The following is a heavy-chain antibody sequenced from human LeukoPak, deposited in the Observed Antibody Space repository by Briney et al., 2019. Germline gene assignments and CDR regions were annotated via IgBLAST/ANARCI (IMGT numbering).Heavy chain of an antibody. D-gene: IGHD1-26*01. CDR3: ARLGAPGIVGATTTDY. Sequence: SETLSLTCTVSGGSISSGDYYWSWIRQPPGKGLEWIGYIYYSGSTYYNPSLRSRVTISVDTSKNQFSLKLSSVTAADTAVYYCARLGAPGIVGATTTDYWGQGTLVTVSS. J-gene: IGHJ4*02. V-gene: IGHV4-30-4*01. CDR1: GGSISSGDYY. CDR2: IYYSGST.